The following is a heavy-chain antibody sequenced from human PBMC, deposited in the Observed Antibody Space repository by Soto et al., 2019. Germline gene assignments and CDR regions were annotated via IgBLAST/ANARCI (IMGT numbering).Heavy chain of an antibody. V-gene: IGHV4-31*03. CDR1: GGSITNGDYY. CDR2: INYRGTT. D-gene: IGHD2-2*01. J-gene: IGHJ4*02. Sequence: QVQLQESGPGLVRPSQTLSLTCTVSGGSITNGDYYWNWIRQHPGKGLEWIGYINYRGTTFYNPSLKSRVFISVETSKNQFSLNLRSVTAADTAVYFCARDAPGEAPYWGQGTLVTVSS. CDR3: ARDAPGEAPY.